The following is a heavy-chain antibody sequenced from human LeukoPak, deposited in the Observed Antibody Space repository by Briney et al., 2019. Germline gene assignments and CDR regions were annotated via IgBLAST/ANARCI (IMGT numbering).Heavy chain of an antibody. Sequence: LRCSGAASGFTFSGFGMVRVGQAPGKGLEWVSILSGSGGSTSYADSVKGRFTISRDISKDTLYLQMNSLRAEDTAVYYCAKNSFYYDSGCYFFDYWGQGTLVTVSS. D-gene: IGHD3-10*01. J-gene: IGHJ4*02. CDR2: LSGSGGST. CDR1: GFTFSGFG. CDR3: AKNSFYYDSGCYFFDY. V-gene: IGHV3-23*01.